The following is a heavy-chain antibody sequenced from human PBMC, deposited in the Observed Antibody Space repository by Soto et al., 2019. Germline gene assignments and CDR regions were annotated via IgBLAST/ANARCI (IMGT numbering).Heavy chain of an antibody. Sequence: SVKVSCKASGGTFDNFIMNWVRQTPGRGLEWMGGIVPMLGTPTYAEKFKGRVTISATGSTSTMYMEVTSLRSEDTAIFYCARNGTYSSSLSQYSGMDVWGQGTTVTVSS. CDR3: ARNGTYSSSLSQYSGMDV. CDR1: GGTFDNFI. D-gene: IGHD1-26*01. J-gene: IGHJ6*02. V-gene: IGHV1-69*13. CDR2: IVPMLGTP.